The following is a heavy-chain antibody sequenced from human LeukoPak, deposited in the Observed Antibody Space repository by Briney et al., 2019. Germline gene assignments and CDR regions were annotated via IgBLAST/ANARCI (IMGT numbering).Heavy chain of an antibody. CDR3: ARDHDYYGSGSYLAYYMDV. Sequence: ASVKVSCKASGYTFTGYYMHWVRQAPGQGLEWMGIIDPSGGSTSYAQKFQGRVTMTRDTSTSTVYMKLSSLRSEDTAVYYCARDHDYYGSGSYLAYYMDVWGKGTTVTVSS. J-gene: IGHJ6*03. CDR2: IDPSGGST. V-gene: IGHV1-46*01. D-gene: IGHD3-10*01. CDR1: GYTFTGYY.